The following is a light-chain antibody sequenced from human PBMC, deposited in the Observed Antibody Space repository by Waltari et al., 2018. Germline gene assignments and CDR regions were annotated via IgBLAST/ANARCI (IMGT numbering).Light chain of an antibody. CDR1: QSVSSS. CDR2: DAS. V-gene: IGKV3-11*01. Sequence: EIVLTQSPATLSLSPGERATLSCRASQSVSSSLAWYQHKPGQAPRLLIYDASISVTGIPARFSCSGSGTDFTLTISSLEPEDFAVYYCQQRSKWPWAFGQGTKVEIK. J-gene: IGKJ1*01. CDR3: QQRSKWPWA.